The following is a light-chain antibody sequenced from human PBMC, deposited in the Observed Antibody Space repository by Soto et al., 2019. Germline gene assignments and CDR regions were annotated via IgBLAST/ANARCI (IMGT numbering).Light chain of an antibody. CDR3: QQYSKWPIT. CDR2: CIS. CDR1: QSVNSN. Sequence: EMVMTQSPAILSVSPGESATLSCRASQSVNSNYLAWYQQHPGQPPRLLIYCISTRATGIPARFSGSGSGTEFSLTISSLQSEDVAVYYCQQYSKWPITFGQGTRLEIK. V-gene: IGKV3-15*01. J-gene: IGKJ5*01.